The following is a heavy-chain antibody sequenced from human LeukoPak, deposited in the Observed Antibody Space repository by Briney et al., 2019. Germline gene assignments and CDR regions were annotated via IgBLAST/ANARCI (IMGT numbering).Heavy chain of an antibody. J-gene: IGHJ4*02. CDR1: GFTFSDYY. Sequence: PGGSLRLSCAASGFTFSDYYMNWIRQAPGKGLEWVSFISGSGSPIYYADSVKGRFTISRDNAKNSLYLQMNSLRAEDTAVYYCARVEVGIIAAARLDYWGQGTLVTVSS. CDR2: ISGSGSPI. CDR3: ARVEVGIIAAARLDY. V-gene: IGHV3-11*04. D-gene: IGHD6-13*01.